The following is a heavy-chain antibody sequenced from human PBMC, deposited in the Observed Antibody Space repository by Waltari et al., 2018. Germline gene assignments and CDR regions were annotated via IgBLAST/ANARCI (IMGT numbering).Heavy chain of an antibody. D-gene: IGHD6-19*01. J-gene: IGHJ5*01. Sequence: QLQLQESGPGLVKPSETLSLTCTVSGGSISSSNYYWGWIRQPPGKGLEWIGRIYYSGSTYYNPSLKSRVTISVDTSKNQFSLKLSSVTAADTAVYYCASEAVAGNWFDSWGQGTLVTVSS. CDR2: IYYSGST. CDR1: GGSISSSNYY. CDR3: ASEAVAGNWFDS. V-gene: IGHV4-39*01.